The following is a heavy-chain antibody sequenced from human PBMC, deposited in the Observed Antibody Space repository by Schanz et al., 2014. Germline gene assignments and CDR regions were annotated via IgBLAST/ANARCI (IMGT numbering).Heavy chain of an antibody. Sequence: EVQLLESGGGLVQPGGSLRLSCAASGFTFSSHWMHWVRQDPGKGLVWVARINSVGSNTDYADSVKGRFTISRDNAKNSLYLEMNSLRAEDTALYYCARDRRNADLDYWGQGTLVTVSS. J-gene: IGHJ4*02. D-gene: IGHD1-1*01. CDR2: INSVGSNT. CDR1: GFTFSSHW. CDR3: ARDRRNADLDY. V-gene: IGHV3-74*01.